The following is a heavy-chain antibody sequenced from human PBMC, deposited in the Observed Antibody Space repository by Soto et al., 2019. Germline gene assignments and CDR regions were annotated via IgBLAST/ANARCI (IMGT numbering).Heavy chain of an antibody. V-gene: IGHV3-23*01. CDR2: ISGSGGST. Sequence: EVQLLESGGGLVQPGGSLRLSCAASGFTFSSYAMSWVRQAPGKGLEWVSAISGSGGSTNYADSVKGRFTISRDNSKNTLYLQMNSLRAEDTAVYYCAKDPSWRWELLRVDYWGQGTLVTVSS. D-gene: IGHD1-26*01. CDR3: AKDPSWRWELLRVDY. J-gene: IGHJ4*02. CDR1: GFTFSSYA.